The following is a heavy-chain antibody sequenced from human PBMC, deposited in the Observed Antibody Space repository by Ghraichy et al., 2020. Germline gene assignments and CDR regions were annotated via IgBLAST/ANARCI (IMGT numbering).Heavy chain of an antibody. CDR2: IYYSGST. V-gene: IGHV4-39*01. D-gene: IGHD3-3*01. CDR3: ARANYDFWSGYLTHDPFDI. Sequence: SETLSLTCTVSGGSISSSSYYWGWIRQPPGKGLEWIGSIYYSGSTYYNPSLKSRVTISVDTSKNQFSLKLSSVTAADTAVYYCARANYDFWSGYLTHDPFDIWGQGTMVTVSS. CDR1: GGSISSSSYY. J-gene: IGHJ3*02.